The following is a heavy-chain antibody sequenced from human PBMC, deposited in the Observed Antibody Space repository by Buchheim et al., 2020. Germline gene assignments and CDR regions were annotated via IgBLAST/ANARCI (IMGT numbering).Heavy chain of an antibody. CDR1: GGSISSYY. CDR2: IYYSGTT. V-gene: IGHV4-59*01. CDR3: ARYSGSGTNFDY. J-gene: IGHJ4*02. Sequence: QVQLQESGPGLVKPSETLSLACTVSGGSISSYYWSWIRQPPGKGLEWMGYIYYSGTTSSNPSLKSRVTISVDTSKNQFFLRLSSVTSADTAVYYCARYSGSGTNFDYWGQGTL. D-gene: IGHD3-10*01.